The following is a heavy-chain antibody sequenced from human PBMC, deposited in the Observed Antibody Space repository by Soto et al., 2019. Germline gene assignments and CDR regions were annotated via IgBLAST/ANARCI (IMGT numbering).Heavy chain of an antibody. Sequence: SETLSLTCTVSGGSISSYYWSWIRQPPGKGLGGVGYVYYSGRTNXXPSLKSRVXISVDTSKNQFXLKLSXVTSAGTAVYYCARARQYYDCDLDPWGQGTLVTVSS. CDR2: VYYSGRT. CDR3: ARARQYYDCDLDP. V-gene: IGHV4-59*08. CDR1: GGSISSYY. J-gene: IGHJ5*02. D-gene: IGHD3-22*01.